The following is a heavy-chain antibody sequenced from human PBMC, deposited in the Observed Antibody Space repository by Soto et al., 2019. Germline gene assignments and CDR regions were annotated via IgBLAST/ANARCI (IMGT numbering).Heavy chain of an antibody. CDR3: ARSLYSAPDY. D-gene: IGHD4-4*01. Sequence: QITLKESGPTLVKPKQTLTVTCTFSGISLSTGGVGVGWFRQPPGKALEWLALLYWEDDKRYSPSLKSRPTNSTGPTENPVVLTMTNMDPVHTVNGYCARSLYSAPDYSGHGTPVTVSS. J-gene: IGHJ4*01. CDR1: GISLSTGGVG. V-gene: IGHV2-5*02. CDR2: LYWEDDK.